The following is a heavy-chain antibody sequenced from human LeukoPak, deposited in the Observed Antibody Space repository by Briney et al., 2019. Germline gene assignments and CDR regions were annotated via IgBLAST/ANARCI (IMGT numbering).Heavy chain of an antibody. CDR1: GFTISSYW. CDR3: ARGSMVRRPFDY. CDR2: IKQDGSEK. V-gene: IGHV3-7*01. Sequence: GGSLRLSCAASGFTISSYWMSWVRQAPGKGLEWVANIKQDGSEKYYVDSVKGRFTISRDNAKNSLYLQMNSLRAEDTAVYYCARGSMVRRPFDYWGQGTLVTVSS. J-gene: IGHJ4*02. D-gene: IGHD3-10*01.